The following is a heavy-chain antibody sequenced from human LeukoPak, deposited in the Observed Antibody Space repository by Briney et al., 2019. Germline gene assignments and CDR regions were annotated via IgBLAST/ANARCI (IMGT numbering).Heavy chain of an antibody. CDR1: GGSISSSTYY. J-gene: IGHJ4*02. CDR2: IYHSGST. V-gene: IGHV4-39*07. D-gene: IGHD3-22*01. Sequence: SETLSLTCTVSGGSISSSTYYWGWLRQPPGKGLEWIGYIYHSGSTYYNPSLKSRVTISVDRSKNQFSLKLSSVTAADTAVYYCARDSSGYRRLDYWGQGTLVTVSS. CDR3: ARDSSGYRRLDY.